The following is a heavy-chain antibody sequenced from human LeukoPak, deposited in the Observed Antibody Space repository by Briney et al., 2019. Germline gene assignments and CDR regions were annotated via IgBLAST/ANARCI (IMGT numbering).Heavy chain of an antibody. CDR3: TRAGRYCSGGSCYSFY. V-gene: IGHV3-49*03. CDR2: IRSKAHGGTT. CDR1: GFTFGDYA. J-gene: IGHJ4*02. Sequence: GGSLRLSCTASGFTFGDYAMSCFRQAPGEGLEWGGFIRSKAHGGTTEYAATVKGRFTISRDDSKSIAYLQMDSLKTEDTAVYYCTRAGRYCSGGSCYSFYWGQGTLVTVSS. D-gene: IGHD2-15*01.